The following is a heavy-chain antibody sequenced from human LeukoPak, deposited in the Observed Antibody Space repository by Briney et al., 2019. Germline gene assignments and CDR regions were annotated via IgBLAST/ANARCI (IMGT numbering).Heavy chain of an antibody. J-gene: IGHJ4*02. CDR2: IIPILGIA. Sequence: GASVKVSCKASGGTFTSFAISWVRQPPEQGLEWMGRIIPILGIANYAQKFQGRVTITADKSTSTAYMELSSLRSEDTAVYYCARKENLGYWGQGTLVTVSS. CDR3: ARKENLGY. CDR1: GGTFTSFA. V-gene: IGHV1-69*04.